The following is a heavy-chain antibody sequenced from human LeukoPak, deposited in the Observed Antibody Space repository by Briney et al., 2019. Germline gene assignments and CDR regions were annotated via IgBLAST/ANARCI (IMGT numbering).Heavy chain of an antibody. V-gene: IGHV3-66*01. CDR3: ARDRGGDSSGYPLH. CDR2: IYSGGTT. Sequence: GGSLRLSCAASGFTVSNNYMSWVRQAPGKGLEWVSIIYSGGTTYYGDSVKGRFTISRDHSKNTVYLQMNSLRAEDTAVYYCARDRGGDSSGYPLHWGQGTLVTVSS. CDR1: GFTVSNNY. J-gene: IGHJ4*02. D-gene: IGHD3-22*01.